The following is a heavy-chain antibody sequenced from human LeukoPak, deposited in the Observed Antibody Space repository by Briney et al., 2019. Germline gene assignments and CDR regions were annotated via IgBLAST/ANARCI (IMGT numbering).Heavy chain of an antibody. CDR1: GFTFSSYA. CDR2: ISPSADRT. Sequence: GGSLRLSCAASGFTFSSYAMSWVRQAPGKGLEWVSFISPSADRTSNADSVRGRFTIFRDTSMNTLFLQMNSLGAEDTAVYYCAKGAAAGKVDWFDPWGQGTLVTVSS. D-gene: IGHD6-13*01. J-gene: IGHJ5*02. V-gene: IGHV3-23*01. CDR3: AKGAAAGKVDWFDP.